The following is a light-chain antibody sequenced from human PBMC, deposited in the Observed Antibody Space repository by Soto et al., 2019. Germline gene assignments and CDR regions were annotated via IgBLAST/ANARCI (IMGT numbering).Light chain of an antibody. CDR3: SSYAGSNNKV. CDR2: EVS. CDR1: SSDVGGYND. V-gene: IGLV2-8*01. Sequence: QSALTQPPSASGSPGQSVTISCTGTSSDVGGYNDVSWYQQHPGKAPKLMIYEVSKRPSGVPDRFSGSKSGNTASLTVSGLQAEHEDDYCCSSYAGSNNKVFGGGTKVTVL. J-gene: IGLJ2*01.